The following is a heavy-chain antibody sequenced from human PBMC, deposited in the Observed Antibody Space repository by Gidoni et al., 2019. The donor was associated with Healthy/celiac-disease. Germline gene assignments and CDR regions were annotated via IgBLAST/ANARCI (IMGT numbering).Heavy chain of an antibody. J-gene: IGHJ4*02. V-gene: IGHV4-61*01. CDR1: GGSVSSGSYY. D-gene: IGHD1-26*01. Sequence: QVQLQESGPGLEKRAETRSLTGTVTGGSVSSGSYYWSWIRQPPGKGLEWIGYIYYSGSTNYNPSLKRRVTISVDTSKNQFSLKLSSVTAADTAVYYCARETVGATYSFDYWGQGTLVTVSS. CDR2: IYYSGST. CDR3: ARETVGATYSFDY.